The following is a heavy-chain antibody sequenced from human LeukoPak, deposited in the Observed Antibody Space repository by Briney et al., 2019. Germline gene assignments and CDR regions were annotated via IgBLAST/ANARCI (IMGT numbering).Heavy chain of an antibody. Sequence: GASVKVSRKASGYTFTGYYMHWVRQAPGQGLEWMGWINPNSGGTNYAQKFQGRVTMTRDTSISTAYMELSRLRSDDTAVYYCARDLGYCSSTSCPHDYWGQGTLVTVSS. D-gene: IGHD2-2*01. CDR3: ARDLGYCSSTSCPHDY. CDR2: INPNSGGT. CDR1: GYTFTGYY. V-gene: IGHV1-2*02. J-gene: IGHJ4*02.